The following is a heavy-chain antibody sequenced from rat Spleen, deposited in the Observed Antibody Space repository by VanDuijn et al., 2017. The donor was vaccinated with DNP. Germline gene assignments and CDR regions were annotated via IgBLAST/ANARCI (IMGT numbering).Heavy chain of an antibody. CDR2: IIYDGTTT. CDR1: GFTFSDSA. V-gene: IGHV5-7*01. D-gene: IGHD1-2*01. Sequence: EVQLVESGGGLVQPGRSLKLSCVASGFTFSDSAMAWFRQSPKKALEWVATIIYDGTTTYYRDSVKGRFTISRDNAKNTQFLQMDSLRSEDKATYYCVRHEDSSSHIYGFAYWGQGTLVTVSS. J-gene: IGHJ3*01. CDR3: VRHEDSSSHIYGFAY.